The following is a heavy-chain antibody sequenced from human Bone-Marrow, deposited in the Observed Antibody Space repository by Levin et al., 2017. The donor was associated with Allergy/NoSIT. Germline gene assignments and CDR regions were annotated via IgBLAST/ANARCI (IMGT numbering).Heavy chain of an antibody. CDR2: MNPNSGNT. J-gene: IGHJ5*02. CDR3: ARGLRYNWNDVSDTWFDP. D-gene: IGHD1-1*01. Sequence: ASVKVSCKASGYTFTSYDINWVRQATGQGLEWMGWMNPNSGNTGYAQKFQGRVTMTRNTSISTAYMELSSLRSEDTAVYYCARGLRYNWNDVSDTWFDPWGQGTLVTVSS. V-gene: IGHV1-8*01. CDR1: GYTFTSYD.